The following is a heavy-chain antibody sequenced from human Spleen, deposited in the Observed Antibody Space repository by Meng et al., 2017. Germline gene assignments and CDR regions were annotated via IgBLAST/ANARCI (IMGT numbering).Heavy chain of an antibody. Sequence: QVQLQQWGAGLLKPSATLSLTCAVYGGSFSGYYWSWIGQPPGKGLEWNGEINHSGSTNYNPSLKSRVTISVDTSKNQFSLKLSSVTAADTAVYYCAVRLRNYFDYWGQGTLVTVSS. CDR3: AVRLRNYFDY. V-gene: IGHV4-34*01. D-gene: IGHD4-17*01. CDR2: INHSGST. CDR1: GGSFSGYY. J-gene: IGHJ4*02.